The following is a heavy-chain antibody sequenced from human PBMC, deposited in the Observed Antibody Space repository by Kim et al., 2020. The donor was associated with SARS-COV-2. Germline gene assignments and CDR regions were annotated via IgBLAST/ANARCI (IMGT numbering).Heavy chain of an antibody. D-gene: IGHD2-2*02. J-gene: IGHJ2*01. Sequence: SETLSLTCTVSGGSISSSSYYWGWIRQPPGKGLEWIGSIYYSGSTYYNPSLKSRVTISVDTSKNQFSLKLSSVTAADTAVYYCARQGGYCSSTSCYKGGWYFDLWGRGTLVTVSS. CDR2: IYYSGST. CDR3: ARQGGYCSSTSCYKGGWYFDL. CDR1: GGSISSSSYY. V-gene: IGHV4-39*01.